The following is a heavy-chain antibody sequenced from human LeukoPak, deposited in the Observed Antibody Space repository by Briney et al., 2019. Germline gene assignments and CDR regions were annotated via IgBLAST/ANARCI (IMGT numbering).Heavy chain of an antibody. CDR1: GASINSGY. CDR2: IHHTGST. D-gene: IGHD6-13*01. J-gene: IGHJ6*02. Sequence: SETLSLTCTVSGASINSGYWSWIRQPPGEGLEWIGLIHHTGSTEYNPSLKSRVSMSVDTSKSQLSLKVTSVTAADTAVYFCARGGAGIAAAGRGMDVWGQGTTVTVSS. V-gene: IGHV4-59*01. CDR3: ARGGAGIAAAGRGMDV.